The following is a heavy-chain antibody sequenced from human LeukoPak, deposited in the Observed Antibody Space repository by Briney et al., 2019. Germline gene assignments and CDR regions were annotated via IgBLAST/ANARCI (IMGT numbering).Heavy chain of an antibody. CDR3: ARGRDSGIAVAGTVPWYY. CDR1: GYTFTSYA. J-gene: IGHJ4*02. V-gene: IGHV7-4-1*02. D-gene: IGHD6-19*01. Sequence: ASVKVSCKASGYTFTSYAMNWVRQAPGQGLEWMGWINTNTGNPTYAQGFTGRFVFSLDTSVSTAYLQISSLKAEDTAVYYCARGRDSGIAVAGTVPWYYWGQGTLVTVSS. CDR2: INTNTGNP.